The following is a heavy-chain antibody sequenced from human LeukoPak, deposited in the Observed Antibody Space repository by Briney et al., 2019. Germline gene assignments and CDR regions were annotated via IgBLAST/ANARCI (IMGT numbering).Heavy chain of an antibody. Sequence: SETLYLTCTVSGYSISSGYYWGWIRQPPGKGLEWIGSIYHSGSTYYNPSLKSRVTISVDTSKNQFSLKLSSVTAADTAVYYCARDSPDYYDIWSGYYGWFDPWGQGTLVTVSS. CDR1: GYSISSGYY. J-gene: IGHJ5*02. CDR2: IYHSGST. D-gene: IGHD3-3*01. CDR3: ARDSPDYYDIWSGYYGWFDP. V-gene: IGHV4-38-2*02.